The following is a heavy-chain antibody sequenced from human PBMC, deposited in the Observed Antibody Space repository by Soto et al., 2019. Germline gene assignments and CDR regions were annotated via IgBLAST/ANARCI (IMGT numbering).Heavy chain of an antibody. CDR3: AQDRPRRTSGDCFDY. Sequence: EVQLLESGGKLVQPGGSLTLSCAASGFTFSTYAMAWVRQAPGKGLEWVSGVSASGLNTDYADPVKGRFYISRDNSKNTVYMHRNSLRAEDTDLCYCAQDRPRRTSGDCFDYWGQGTLVTVSS. D-gene: IGHD2-8*02. V-gene: IGHV3-23*01. CDR1: GFTFSTYA. CDR2: VSASGLNT. J-gene: IGHJ4*02.